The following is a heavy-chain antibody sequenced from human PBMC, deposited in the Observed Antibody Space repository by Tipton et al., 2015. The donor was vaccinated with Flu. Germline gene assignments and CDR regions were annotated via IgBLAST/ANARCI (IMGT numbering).Heavy chain of an antibody. D-gene: IGHD5-18*01. V-gene: IGHV3-53*01. Sequence: SLRLSCAASGFFVTSDYMSWVRQAPGKGLEWVSVIYSGDSASYADSVRGRFTISRDKSKNTLYLQMSSLRAEDTAVYYCARDPSEVYSYGFSPYDWGQGTLVTVSS. CDR2: IYSGDSA. J-gene: IGHJ4*02. CDR1: GFFVTSDY. CDR3: ARDPSEVYSYGFSPYD.